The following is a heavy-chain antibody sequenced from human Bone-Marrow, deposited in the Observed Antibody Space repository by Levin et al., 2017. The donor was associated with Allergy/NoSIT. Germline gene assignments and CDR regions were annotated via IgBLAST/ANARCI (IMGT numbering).Heavy chain of an antibody. J-gene: IGHJ5*02. V-gene: IGHV1-8*01. CDR3: ARGGNWFDP. CDR1: GYSFTSYD. CDR2: MNPSSGDT. Sequence: PGGSLRLSCNPSGYSFTSYDINWVRQATGQGLEWMGWMNPSSGDTGYAQKFQGRLTMTRNTSKRTVYMELSSLRSEDTAVYYCARGGNWFDPWGQGTLVTVSS.